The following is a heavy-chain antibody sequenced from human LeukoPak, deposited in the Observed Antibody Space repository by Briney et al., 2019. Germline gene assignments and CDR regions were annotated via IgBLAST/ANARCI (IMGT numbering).Heavy chain of an antibody. CDR3: ARAPDFWSGYLDY. D-gene: IGHD3-3*01. V-gene: IGHV3-7*01. J-gene: IGHJ4*02. CDR1: GFTFSSYW. Sequence: GGSLRLSCAASGFTFSSYWMSWVRQAPGKGLEWVANIKQDGREKYYVDSVKGRFTISRENAKNSLYLQMNSLRAEDTAVYYCARAPDFWSGYLDYWGQGTLVTVSS. CDR2: IKQDGREK.